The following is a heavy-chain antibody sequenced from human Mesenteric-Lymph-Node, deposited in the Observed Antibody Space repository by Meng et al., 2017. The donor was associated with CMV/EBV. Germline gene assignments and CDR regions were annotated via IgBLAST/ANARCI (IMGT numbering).Heavy chain of an antibody. Sequence: GSLRLSCTVSGGSISGSGFYWGWIRQPPRKGLEYIGSWFYSGTTYSNPSLKSRVTISVDMSKNQFSLKMTSVTAADTAVYYCVRPEYSRSPWFDPWGQGTLVTVSS. V-gene: IGHV4-39*01. CDR1: GGSISGSGFY. J-gene: IGHJ5*02. CDR3: VRPEYSRSPWFDP. D-gene: IGHD6-6*01. CDR2: WFYSGTT.